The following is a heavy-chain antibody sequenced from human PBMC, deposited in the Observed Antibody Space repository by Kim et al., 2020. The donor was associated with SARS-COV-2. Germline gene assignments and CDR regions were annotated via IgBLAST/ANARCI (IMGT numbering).Heavy chain of an antibody. D-gene: IGHD3-9*01. CDR2: ISGSGGST. CDR3: AKDKTPYYDIFTGYYASGSSHDY. Sequence: GGSLRLSCAASGFTFSSYAMSWVRQAPGKGLEWVSAISGSGGSTYYADSVKGRFTISRDNSKNTLYLQMNSLRAEDTAVYYCAKDKTPYYDIFTGYYASGSSHDYWGQGTLVTVSS. J-gene: IGHJ4*02. CDR1: GFTFSSYA. V-gene: IGHV3-23*01.